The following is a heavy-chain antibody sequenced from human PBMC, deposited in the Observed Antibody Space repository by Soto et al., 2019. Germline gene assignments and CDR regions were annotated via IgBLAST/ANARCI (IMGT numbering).Heavy chain of an antibody. CDR3: AIWLARALGNWFDP. CDR2: IKQDGSEK. J-gene: IGHJ5*02. D-gene: IGHD6-19*01. V-gene: IGHV3-7*01. CDR1: GFTFSSYW. Sequence: GGSLRLSCAASGFTFSSYWMSWVRQAPGKGLEWVANIKQDGSEKYYVDSVKGRFTISRDNAKNSLYLQMNSLRAEDTAVYYCAIWLARALGNWFDPWGQGTLVTVSS.